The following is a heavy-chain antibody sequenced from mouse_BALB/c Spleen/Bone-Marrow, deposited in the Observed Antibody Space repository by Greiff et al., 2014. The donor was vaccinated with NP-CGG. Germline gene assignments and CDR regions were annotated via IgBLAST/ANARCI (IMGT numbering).Heavy chain of an antibody. D-gene: IGHD2-14*01. CDR1: GYTFTSYW. V-gene: IGHV1S22*01. Sequence: LVESGSELVRPGASVKLSCKASGYTFTSYWIHWVKQRPGQGLEWIGNIYPGIGTNYDERFKSKATLTVDTSSSTAYMHLSSLTSEDSAVYYCTREDRSLYAMGYWGQGTSVTVSS. CDR2: IYPGIGT. CDR3: TREDRSLYAMGY. J-gene: IGHJ4*01.